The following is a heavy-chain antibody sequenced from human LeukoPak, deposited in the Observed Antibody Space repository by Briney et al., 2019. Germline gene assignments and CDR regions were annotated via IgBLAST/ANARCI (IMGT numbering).Heavy chain of an antibody. V-gene: IGHV3-74*01. CDR2: INSDGSST. Sequence: GGSLRLSCAASGFTFSSYWMHWVRQAPGKGLVWVSRINSDGSSTSYADSVKGRFTISRDNAKNTLYLQMNGLRAEDTAVYYCARDRALSYFYYGMDVWGQGTTVTVSS. CDR3: ARDRALSYFYYGMDV. D-gene: IGHD3-10*01. J-gene: IGHJ6*02. CDR1: GFTFSSYW.